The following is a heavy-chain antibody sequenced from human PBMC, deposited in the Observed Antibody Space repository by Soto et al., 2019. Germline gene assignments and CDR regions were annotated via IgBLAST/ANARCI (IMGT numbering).Heavy chain of an antibody. V-gene: IGHV4-34*01. J-gene: IGHJ4*02. Sequence: SETLSLTCAVYGGSFSGYYWSWIRQPPGKGLEWIGEINHSGSTNYNPSLKSRVTISVDTSKNQFSLKLSSVTAADTAVYYCASTSEIAAAGTFGYSGQGTLVTVSS. D-gene: IGHD6-13*01. CDR3: ASTSEIAAAGTFGY. CDR1: GGSFSGYY. CDR2: INHSGST.